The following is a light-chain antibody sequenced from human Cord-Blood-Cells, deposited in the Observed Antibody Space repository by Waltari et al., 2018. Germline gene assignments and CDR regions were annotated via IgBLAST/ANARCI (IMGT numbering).Light chain of an antibody. CDR1: SSDVGSYYL. CDR2: GGS. V-gene: IGLV2-23*01. CDR3: CSYAGSSTWV. J-gene: IGLJ3*02. Sequence: QSALTQPASVSGSPGQLITIPCTGTSSDVGSYYLVSWYQQPTGKAPKLMIYGGSKRASGVSYRFSGPKSGNPASLTNPGVEAEDEADYYCCSYAGSSTWVFGGGPQLTVL.